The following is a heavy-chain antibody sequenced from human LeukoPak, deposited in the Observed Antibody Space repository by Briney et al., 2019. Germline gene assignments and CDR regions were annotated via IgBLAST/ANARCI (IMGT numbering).Heavy chain of an antibody. CDR3: ARAVGGGKRWAFDI. Sequence: ASVKVSCKASGYTFTGYYMHWVRQAPGQGLEWMGWISPNSGGTNYAQKFQGRVTMTRDTSISTAYMELSRLRSDDTAVYYCARAVGGGKRWAFDIWGQGTMVTVSS. CDR1: GYTFTGYY. V-gene: IGHV1-2*02. CDR2: ISPNSGGT. J-gene: IGHJ3*02. D-gene: IGHD2-21*01.